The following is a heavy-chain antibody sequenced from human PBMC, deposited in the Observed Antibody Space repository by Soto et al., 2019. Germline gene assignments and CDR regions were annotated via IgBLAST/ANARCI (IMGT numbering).Heavy chain of an antibody. J-gene: IGHJ6*02. CDR2: IYYSGST. D-gene: IGHD3-3*01. CDR1: GGSISSGGYY. Sequence: SETLSLTCTVSGGSISSGGYYWSWIRQHPGKGLEWIGYIYYSGSTYYNPSLKSRVTISVDTSKNQFSLKLSSVTAADTAVYYCARGPSITIFGVDETNYYYYGMDVWGQGTTVTVS. CDR3: ARGPSITIFGVDETNYYYYGMDV. V-gene: IGHV4-31*03.